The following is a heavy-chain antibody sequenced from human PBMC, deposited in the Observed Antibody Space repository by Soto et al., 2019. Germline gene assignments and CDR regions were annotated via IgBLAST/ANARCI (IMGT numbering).Heavy chain of an antibody. V-gene: IGHV4-59*01. CDR1: GGSIRSYY. CDR2: IFYNGST. J-gene: IGHJ4*02. CDR3: SGGAADTDMVDS. Sequence: SETLSLTCTVSGGSIRSYYWTWIRQPPGKGLEWLGYIFYNGSTFYNPSLKSRGTISIHTSKSHFSLQLTSLTAADTAVYYFSGGAADTDMVDSWGQGNLVTVSS. D-gene: IGHD5-18*01.